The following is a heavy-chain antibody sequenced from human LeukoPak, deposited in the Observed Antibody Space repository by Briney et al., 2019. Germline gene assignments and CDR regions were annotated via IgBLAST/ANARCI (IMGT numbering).Heavy chain of an antibody. CDR2: IYYSGST. V-gene: IGHV4-31*03. J-gene: IGHJ4*02. CDR3: ARVRGSSHGDFDY. CDR1: GGSISSGGYY. Sequence: PSETLSLTCTVSGGSISSGGYYWSWIRQHPGKGLEWIGYIYYSGSTYYNPSLKSRVTISVDTSKNQFSLKLSSVTAADTAVYYCARVRGSSHGDFDYWGQGTLVTVSS. D-gene: IGHD6-6*01.